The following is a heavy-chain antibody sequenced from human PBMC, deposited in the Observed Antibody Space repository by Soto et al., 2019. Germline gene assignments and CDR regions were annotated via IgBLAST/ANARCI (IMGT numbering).Heavy chain of an antibody. CDR3: AKAISGYNAPLDH. CDR2: IYSGGST. V-gene: IGHV3-66*01. Sequence: GGSLRLSCAGSGFTVSSNHMNWVRQAPGKGLEWVSVIYSGGSTYYADSVRGRFTISRDNSKNTLYLQMNSLRAEDTAVYYCAKAISGYNAPLDHWGQGTRVTVSS. D-gene: IGHD1-20*01. J-gene: IGHJ4*02. CDR1: GFTVSSNH.